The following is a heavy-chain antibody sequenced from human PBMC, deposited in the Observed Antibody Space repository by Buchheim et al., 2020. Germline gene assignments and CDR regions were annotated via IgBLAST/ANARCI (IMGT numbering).Heavy chain of an antibody. CDR1: GGSFSGYY. Sequence: QVQLQQWGAGLLKPSETLSLTCAVYGGSFSGYYWSWIRQPPGKGLEWIGEINHSGSTNYNPSLKSRVTISVDTSKNQFSLKLSSVTAADTAVYYCARDRRYYYDSSGYKFNYYYYYGMDVWGQGTT. CDR3: ARDRRYYYDSSGYKFNYYYYYGMDV. J-gene: IGHJ6*02. CDR2: INHSGST. D-gene: IGHD3-22*01. V-gene: IGHV4-34*01.